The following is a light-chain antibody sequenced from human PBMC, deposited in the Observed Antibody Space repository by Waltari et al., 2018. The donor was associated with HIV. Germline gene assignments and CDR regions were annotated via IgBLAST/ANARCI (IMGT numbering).Light chain of an antibody. CDR3: QQYYSTPRT. Sequence: DIVMTQSPDSLAVSLGERATINCKYRQSVLYSSNNKNYLAWYQQKPGQPPKLLIYWASTRESGVPDRFSGSGSGTDFTLTISSLQAEDVAVYYCQQYYSTPRTFGQGTKLEIK. J-gene: IGKJ2*01. V-gene: IGKV4-1*01. CDR1: QSVLYSSNNKNY. CDR2: WAS.